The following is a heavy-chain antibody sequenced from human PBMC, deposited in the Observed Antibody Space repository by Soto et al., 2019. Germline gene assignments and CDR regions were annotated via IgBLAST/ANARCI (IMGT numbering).Heavy chain of an antibody. CDR2: ISYDGDHK. CDR3: ARDPAPQDNHTLTGYFHFDY. CDR1: GFSFSTYA. D-gene: IGHD3-9*01. V-gene: IGHV3-30-3*01. Sequence: QVQLVESGGGVVQPGRSLRLSCAASGFSFSTYAMHWVRQTPGKGLEWVAVISYDGDHKYYTDSVKGRFTISRDNSKNTLYLIKNSVRSEDTAIYYCARDPAPQDNHTLTGYFHFDYWGQATLVTVSS. J-gene: IGHJ4*02.